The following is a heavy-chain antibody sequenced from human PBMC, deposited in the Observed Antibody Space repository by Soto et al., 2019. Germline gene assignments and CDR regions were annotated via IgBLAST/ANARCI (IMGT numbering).Heavy chain of an antibody. J-gene: IGHJ3*02. V-gene: IGHV3-30*04. D-gene: IGHD3-3*01. Sequence: QVQLVESGGGVVQPGRSLRLSCEASGFAFNNYAMHWVRQAPGTGLEWVAVISYHGRNKYYADSVKGRFTIARDNSKNTWYLQVNSMRADDTAVYSCARDPDDRSGYYREGKFDIWGPGTMVTVSS. CDR1: GFAFNNYA. CDR2: ISYHGRNK. CDR3: ARDPDDRSGYYREGKFDI.